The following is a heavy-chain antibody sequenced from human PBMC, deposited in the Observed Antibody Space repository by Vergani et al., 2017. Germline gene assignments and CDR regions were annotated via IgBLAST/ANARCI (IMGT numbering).Heavy chain of an antibody. J-gene: IGHJ5*02. D-gene: IGHD6-13*01. CDR2: IIPIFGTA. CDR1: GGTFSSYT. CDR3: ARSIAAAGTIYVTDNWFDP. V-gene: IGHV1-69*08. Sequence: QVQLVQSGAEVKKPGSSVKVSCKASGGTFSSYTISWVRQAPGQGLEWMGRIIPIFGTANYAQKFQGRVTITADKSTSTAYMELSSLRSEDTAVYYCARSIAAAGTIYVTDNWFDPWGQGTLVTVSS.